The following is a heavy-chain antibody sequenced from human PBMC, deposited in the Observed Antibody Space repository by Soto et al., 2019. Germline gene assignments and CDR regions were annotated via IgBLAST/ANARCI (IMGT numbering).Heavy chain of an antibody. Sequence: ASVKVSCKASGYTFTSYDINWVRQATGQGLEWMGWMNPNSGNTGYAQKFQGRVTMTRDTSISTAYMELSRLRSDDTAVYYCATGKDDFWSGYYPSCWGQGTLATVSS. V-gene: IGHV1-8*01. J-gene: IGHJ4*02. CDR1: GYTFTSYD. CDR3: ATGKDDFWSGYYPSC. CDR2: MNPNSGNT. D-gene: IGHD3-3*01.